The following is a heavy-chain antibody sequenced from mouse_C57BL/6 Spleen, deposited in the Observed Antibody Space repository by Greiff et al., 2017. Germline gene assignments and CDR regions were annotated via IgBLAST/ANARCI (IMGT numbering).Heavy chain of an antibody. J-gene: IGHJ4*01. Sequence: QVQLKQSGAELVRPGSSVKLSCKASGYTFTSYWMHWVKQRPIQGLEWIGNIDPSDSETHYNQKFKDKATLTVDKSSSTAYMQLSSLTSEDSAVYYCARSGSGYYAMDYWGQGTSVTVSS. V-gene: IGHV1-52*01. CDR2: IDPSDSET. CDR3: ARSGSGYYAMDY. CDR1: GYTFTSYW. D-gene: IGHD3-1*01.